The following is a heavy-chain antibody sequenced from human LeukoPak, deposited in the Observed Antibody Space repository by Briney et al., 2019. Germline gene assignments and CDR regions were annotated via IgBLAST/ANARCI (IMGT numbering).Heavy chain of an antibody. Sequence: GGSLRLSCAASGFTFSHFWMSWVRQAPGKGLEWVAYIKKTGSETYYVDSVKGRFTIIRDNTRNSLFLQMYSLRAEDTAVYFCAREDGYCSGGNCYSYFDSWGQGTLVTVSS. J-gene: IGHJ4*02. CDR1: GFTFSHFW. D-gene: IGHD2-15*01. V-gene: IGHV3-7*01. CDR3: AREDGYCSGGNCYSYFDS. CDR2: IKKTGSET.